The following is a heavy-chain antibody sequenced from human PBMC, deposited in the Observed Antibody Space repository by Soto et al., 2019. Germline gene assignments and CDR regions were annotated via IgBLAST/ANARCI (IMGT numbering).Heavy chain of an antibody. CDR1: GFTFSSYW. CDR2: IKQDGSEK. J-gene: IGHJ4*02. Sequence: GGSLRLSCAASGFTFSSYWMSWVRQAPGKGLEWVANIKQDGSEKYYVDSVKGRFTISRDNAKNSLYLQMNSLRAEDTAVYYCAREGDEDIVVVPAAIWGQGTLVTVSS. CDR3: AREGDEDIVVVPAAI. D-gene: IGHD2-2*02. V-gene: IGHV3-7*01.